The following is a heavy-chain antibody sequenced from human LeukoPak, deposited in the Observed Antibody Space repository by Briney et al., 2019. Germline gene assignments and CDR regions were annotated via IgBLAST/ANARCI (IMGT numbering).Heavy chain of an antibody. CDR1: GGSISSSSYY. V-gene: IGHV4-39*01. D-gene: IGHD3-10*01. CDR2: VYYSGST. Sequence: PSETLSLTCTVSGGSISSSSYYWGWIRQPPGKGLEWIGSVYYSGSTYYNPSLKSRVTISVDTSKNQFSLKPSSVTAADTAVYYCARHVSAAGITMVRGVSVYYFDYWGQGTLVTVSS. J-gene: IGHJ4*02. CDR3: ARHVSAAGITMVRGVSVYYFDY.